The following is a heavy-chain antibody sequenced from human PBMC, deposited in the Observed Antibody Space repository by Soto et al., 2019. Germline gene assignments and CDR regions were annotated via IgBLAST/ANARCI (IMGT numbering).Heavy chain of an antibody. CDR1: GGSISSYY. CDR2: IYYSGST. V-gene: IGHV4-59*01. Sequence: SETLSLTCTVSGGSISSYYWSWIRQPPGKGLEWIGYIYYSGSTNYNPSLKSRVTISVDTSKNQFSLKLSSVTAAETAVDYCARGGLSIRHCSGGSCPHDAFDIWGQGTMVTVSS. CDR3: ARGGLSIRHCSGGSCPHDAFDI. D-gene: IGHD2-15*01. J-gene: IGHJ3*02.